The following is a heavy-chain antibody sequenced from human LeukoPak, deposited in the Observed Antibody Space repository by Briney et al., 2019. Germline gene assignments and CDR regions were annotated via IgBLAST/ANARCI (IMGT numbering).Heavy chain of an antibody. CDR3: ARGDCSSTSCYYYYYMDV. Sequence: GGSLRLSCAASGFTFSSYWMHWVHQAPGKGLVWVSRTNSDGSSTSYADSVKGRFTISRDNAKNTLYLQMNSLRAEDTAVYYCARGDCSSTSCYYYYYMDVWGKGTTVTVSS. CDR2: TNSDGSST. J-gene: IGHJ6*03. D-gene: IGHD2-2*01. V-gene: IGHV3-74*01. CDR1: GFTFSSYW.